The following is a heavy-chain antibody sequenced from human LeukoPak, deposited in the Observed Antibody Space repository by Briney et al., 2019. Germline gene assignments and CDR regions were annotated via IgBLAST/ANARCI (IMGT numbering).Heavy chain of an antibody. CDR1: GYTFTCYY. CDR3: ARDIAARTYNFDY. Sequence: ASVKVSCKASGYTFTCYYMHWVRQAPGQGLEWMGWINPNSGGTNYAQKFQGRVTMTRDTSISTAYMELSRLRSDDTAMYYCARDIAARTYNFDYWGQGTLVTVSS. D-gene: IGHD6-6*01. V-gene: IGHV1-2*02. J-gene: IGHJ4*02. CDR2: INPNSGGT.